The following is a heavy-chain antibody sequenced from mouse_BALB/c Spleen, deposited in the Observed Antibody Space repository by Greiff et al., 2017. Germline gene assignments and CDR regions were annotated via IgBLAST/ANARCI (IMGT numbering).Heavy chain of an antibody. CDR2: ISSGGSYT. CDR1: GFTFSSYG. Sequence: EVKLMESGGDLVKPGGSLKLSCAASGFTFSSYGMSWVRQTPDKRLEWVATISSGGSYTYYPDSVKGRFTISRDNAKNTLYLQMSSLKSEDTAMYYCATLYDGYYFDYWGQGTTLTVSS. V-gene: IGHV5-6*01. J-gene: IGHJ2*01. CDR3: ATLYDGYYFDY. D-gene: IGHD2-3*01.